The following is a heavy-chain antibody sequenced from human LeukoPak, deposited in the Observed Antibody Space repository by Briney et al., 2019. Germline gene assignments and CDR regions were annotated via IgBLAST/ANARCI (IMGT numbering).Heavy chain of an antibody. J-gene: IGHJ4*02. CDR1: ASTFTNYV. V-gene: IGHV1-3*03. Sequence: ASVKISCKASASTFTNYVIHWVRQAPGQRLEWMGWINAGNGNTKYPREFQGRVTITRDTSASTAYMELRSLKSDDMSVYYCARARLAPAAHLDYWGQGTLVTVSS. D-gene: IGHD2-2*01. CDR3: ARARLAPAAHLDY. CDR2: INAGNGNT.